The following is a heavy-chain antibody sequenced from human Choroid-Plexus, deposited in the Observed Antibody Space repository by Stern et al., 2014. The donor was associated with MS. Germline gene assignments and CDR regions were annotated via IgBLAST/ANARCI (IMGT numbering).Heavy chain of an antibody. V-gene: IGHV3-30*18. CDR1: GFTFSNFG. Sequence: VQLVESGGGGAQPGRPRILSCAASGFTFSNFGMPWVRQAPGKGLEWVALISYDGSDKYYADSVKGRFTIFRDNSKNTLYMHMNSLRAEDTAVYYCAKDRQWSTYFFDYWGQGSLVTVSS. CDR3: AKDRQWSTYFFDY. D-gene: IGHD2-15*01. CDR2: ISYDGSDK. J-gene: IGHJ4*02.